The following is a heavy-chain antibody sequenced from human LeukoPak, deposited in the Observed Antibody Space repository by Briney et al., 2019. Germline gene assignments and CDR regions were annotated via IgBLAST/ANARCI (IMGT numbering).Heavy chain of an antibody. CDR1: GGTLSTYA. D-gene: IGHD1-14*01. J-gene: IGHJ4*02. CDR3: ASDLGNRRLLTPSFDY. CDR2: VIPIFGTI. V-gene: IGHV1-69*05. Sequence: ASVKVSCKASGGTLSTYAISWVRQTPGQGLEWMGGVIPIFGTIKHAQKFQGRLTMTTDESTGTAYMELNSLRSEDTAVYYCASDLGNRRLLTPSFDYWGQGTLVTVSS.